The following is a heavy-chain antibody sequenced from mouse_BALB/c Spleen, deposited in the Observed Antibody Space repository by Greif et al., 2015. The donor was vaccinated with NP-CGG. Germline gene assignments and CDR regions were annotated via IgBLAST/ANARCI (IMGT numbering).Heavy chain of an antibody. V-gene: IGHV1-84*02. CDR3: ARRTGTEAMDY. Sequence: VQLQQSGPELVKPGASVKISCKASGYTFTDYYINWVKQKPGQGLEWIGWIYPGSGNTKCNEKFKGKATLTVDTSSSTAYMQLSSLTSEDTAFYFCARRTGTEAMDYWGQGTSVTVSS. CDR1: GYTFTDYY. J-gene: IGHJ4*01. CDR2: IYPGSGNT. D-gene: IGHD4-1*01.